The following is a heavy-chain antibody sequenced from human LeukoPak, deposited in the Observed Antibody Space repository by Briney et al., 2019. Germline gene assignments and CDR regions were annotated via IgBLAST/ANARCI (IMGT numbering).Heavy chain of an antibody. D-gene: IGHD4-17*01. CDR3: ARETYGDSLDY. V-gene: IGHV3-30*04. CDR2: ISYDGSNK. CDR1: GFTLSSYA. Sequence: GGSLRLSCAASGFTLSSYAMHWVRQAPGKGLEWVAVISYDGSNKYYADSVKGRFTISRDNSKNTLYLQMNSLRAEDTAVYYCARETYGDSLDYWGQGTLVTVSS. J-gene: IGHJ4*02.